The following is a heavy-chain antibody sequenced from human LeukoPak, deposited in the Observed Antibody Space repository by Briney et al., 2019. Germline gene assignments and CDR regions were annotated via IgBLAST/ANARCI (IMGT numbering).Heavy chain of an antibody. V-gene: IGHV3-30*19. CDR3: AKDGPKLLWFGEA. D-gene: IGHD3-10*01. CDR1: GFTFSSYG. CDR2: ISYDGSNK. Sequence: GGSLRLSCAASGFTFSSYGMHWVRQAPGKGLEWVAVISYDGSNKYYADSVKGRFTISRDNSKNTLYLQMNSLRAEDTAVYYCAKDGPKLLWFGEAWGQGTMVTVSS. J-gene: IGHJ3*01.